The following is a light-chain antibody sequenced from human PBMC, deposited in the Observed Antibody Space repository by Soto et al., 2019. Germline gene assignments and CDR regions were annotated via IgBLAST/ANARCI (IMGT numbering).Light chain of an antibody. Sequence: QSVLPQPASVSGSPGQSITISCSGTSSDVGGYNYVSWYQQNPGTAPKLLIYDVSNRPSGVSHRFSGSKSGNTASLTISGLQAGDEADYYCSSYRSSRTYVFGTGTKVTVL. J-gene: IGLJ1*01. CDR3: SSYRSSRTYV. CDR2: DVS. V-gene: IGLV2-14*01. CDR1: SSDVGGYNY.